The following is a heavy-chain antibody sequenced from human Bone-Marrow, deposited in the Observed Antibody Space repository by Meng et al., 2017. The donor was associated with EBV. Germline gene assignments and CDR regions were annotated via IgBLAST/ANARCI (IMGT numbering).Heavy chain of an antibody. Sequence: QVHLQQWGAGLLKPSEPLSLTCAVYGGSFSGYYWTWIRQPPGKGLEWIGEINHSGSTNYNPSLKSRVTISVDTSKNQFSLKLSSVTAADTAVYYCATQRRDTDWFDPWGQGTLVTVSS. J-gene: IGHJ5*02. V-gene: IGHV4-34*01. CDR2: INHSGST. D-gene: IGHD6-25*01. CDR3: ATQRRDTDWFDP. CDR1: GGSFSGYY.